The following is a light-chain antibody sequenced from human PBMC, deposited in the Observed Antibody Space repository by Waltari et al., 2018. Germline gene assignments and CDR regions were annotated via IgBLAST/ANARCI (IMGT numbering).Light chain of an antibody. V-gene: IGLV1-47*01. CDR3: AAWDDSLSGPGV. CDR2: RNK. J-gene: IGLJ1*01. CDR1: SANIGSNY. Sequence: QSVLTQPPSASGTPGQRVSISCPGSSANIGSNYVDWYQQFPGTSPKLLIARNKQRPSGVPDRFSGSTSGTSASLAISGLRSEDEADYYCAAWDDSLSGPGVFGTGTKVTVL.